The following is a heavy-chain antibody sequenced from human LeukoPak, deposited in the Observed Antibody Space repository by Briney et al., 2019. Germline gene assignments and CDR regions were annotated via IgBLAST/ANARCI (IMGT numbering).Heavy chain of an antibody. CDR3: ARYLTGDYMDV. V-gene: IGHV4-38-2*02. CDR1: GYSISSGYY. J-gene: IGHJ6*03. Sequence: SETLSLTCTVSGYSISSGYYWGWIRQPPGKGLEWIGSIYHSGSTHYNPSLKSRVTISVDTSKNQFSLKLSSVTAADTAVYYCARYLTGDYMDVWGKGTTVTVSS. D-gene: IGHD4/OR15-4a*01. CDR2: IYHSGST.